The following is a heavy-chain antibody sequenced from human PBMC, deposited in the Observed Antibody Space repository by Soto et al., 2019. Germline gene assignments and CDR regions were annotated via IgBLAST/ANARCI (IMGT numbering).Heavy chain of an antibody. Sequence: ASVKVSCKASGYSFTGHYIHWVRQAPEQGPEWMGEIGPESGATRYAQKFQGRVTMTMDMSITTVYMELSNLSPDDTAVYYCGRGRSGQIVVFYWGQGTPVTVSS. CDR1: GYSFTGHY. J-gene: IGHJ4*02. V-gene: IGHV1-2*02. CDR2: IGPESGAT. CDR3: GRGRSGQIVVFY. D-gene: IGHD5-12*01.